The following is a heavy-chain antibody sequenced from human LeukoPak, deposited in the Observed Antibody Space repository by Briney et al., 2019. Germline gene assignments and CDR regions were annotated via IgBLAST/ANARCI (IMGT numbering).Heavy chain of an antibody. D-gene: IGHD4-17*01. V-gene: IGHV1-18*01. CDR1: GYTFTSYG. CDR2: ISACNGNT. CDR3: ARGPYGGYRTPYYYYGMDV. J-gene: IGHJ6*02. Sequence: GASVKVSCKASGYTFTSYGISWVRQAPGQGLEWMGWISACNGNTNYAQKLQGRVTMTTDTSTSTAYMELRGLRSDDTAVYYCARGPYGGYRTPYYYYGMDVWGQGTTVTVSS.